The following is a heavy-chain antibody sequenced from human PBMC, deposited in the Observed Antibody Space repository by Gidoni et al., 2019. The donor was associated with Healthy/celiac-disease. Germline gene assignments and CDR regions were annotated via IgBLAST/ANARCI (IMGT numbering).Heavy chain of an antibody. V-gene: IGHV3-33*01. J-gene: IGHJ4*02. D-gene: IGHD6-6*01. CDR2: IWYDGSNK. CDR3: ARDPSSSSLHYFDY. CDR1: GFTFSSYG. Sequence: AASGFTFSSYGMHWVRQAPGKGLEWVAVIWYDGSNKYYADSVKGRFTISRDNSKNTLYLQMNSLRAEDTAVYYCARDPSSSSLHYFDYWGQGTLVTVSS.